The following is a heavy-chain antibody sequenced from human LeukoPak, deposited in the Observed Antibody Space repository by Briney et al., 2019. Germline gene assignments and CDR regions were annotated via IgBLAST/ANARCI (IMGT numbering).Heavy chain of an antibody. D-gene: IGHD3-22*01. CDR3: ARQYYDSSGYYPWYFDY. CDR2: IYYSGST. CDR1: GGSISSSSYY. J-gene: IGHJ4*02. V-gene: IGHV4-39*01. Sequence: SETLSLTCTVSGGSISSSSYYWGWIRQPPGKGLEWIGSIYYSGSTYYNPSLKSRVTISVDTSKNQFSLKLSSVTAADTAVYYCARQYYDSSGYYPWYFDYWGQGTLVTVSS.